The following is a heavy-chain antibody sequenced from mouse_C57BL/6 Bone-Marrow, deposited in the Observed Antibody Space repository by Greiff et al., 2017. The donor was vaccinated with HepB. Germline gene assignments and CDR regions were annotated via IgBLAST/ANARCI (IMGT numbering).Heavy chain of an antibody. V-gene: IGHV1-80*01. CDR2: IYPGDGDT. CDR1: GYAFSSYW. J-gene: IGHJ1*03. D-gene: IGHD1-1*01. CDR3: ARSTVVATDWYFDG. Sequence: QVQLQQSGAELVKPGASVKISCKASGYAFSSYWMNWVKQRPGKGLEWIGQIYPGDGDTNYNGKFKGKATLTADKSSSTAYMQLSSLTAEDSAVYFCARSTVVATDWYFDGWGTGTTVTVSS.